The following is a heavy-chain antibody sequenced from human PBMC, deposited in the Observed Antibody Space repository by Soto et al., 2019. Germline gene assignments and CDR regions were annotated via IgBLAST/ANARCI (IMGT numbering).Heavy chain of an antibody. D-gene: IGHD4-17*01. CDR1: GYMMTGDR. CDR3: ARATTVTTASAFDI. Sequence: APVKGACKASGYMMTGDRVTCLRHDPGQGLEWMGWISPYNGNTNYAQRFQDRVTMTTDTSTSTAYMELRSLRSDDTAVYYCARATTVTTASAFDIWGQGTMVTVSS. V-gene: IGHV1-18*01. J-gene: IGHJ3*02. CDR2: ISPYNGNT.